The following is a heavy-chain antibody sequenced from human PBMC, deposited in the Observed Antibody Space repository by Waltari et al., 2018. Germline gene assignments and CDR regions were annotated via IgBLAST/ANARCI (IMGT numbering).Heavy chain of an antibody. CDR1: GGTFSSYA. J-gene: IGHJ6*02. CDR3: ARAQTGTKDYYYYGMDV. D-gene: IGHD1-1*01. V-gene: IGHV1-69*01. Sequence: QVQLVQSGAEVKKPGSSVKVSCKASGGTFSSYAISWVRQAPGQGLEWMGGLIPIFGTANYAQKFQGRVTITADESTSTAYMELSSLRSEDTAVYYCARAQTGTKDYYYYGMDVWGQGTTVTVSS. CDR2: LIPIFGTA.